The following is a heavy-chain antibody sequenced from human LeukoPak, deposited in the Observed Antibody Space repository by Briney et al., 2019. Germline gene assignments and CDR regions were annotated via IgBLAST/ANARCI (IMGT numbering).Heavy chain of an antibody. CDR3: ARDHDILTGYSVYFDC. Sequence: GGSLRLSCAASGFTFSSYSMNWVRQAPGKGLEWVSYISSSGSTMYHADSVKGRFTISRDNAKNSLYLQMNSLRAEDTAVYYCARDHDILTGYSVYFDCWGQGTLVTVSS. D-gene: IGHD3-9*01. V-gene: IGHV3-48*04. J-gene: IGHJ4*02. CDR2: ISSSGSTM. CDR1: GFTFSSYS.